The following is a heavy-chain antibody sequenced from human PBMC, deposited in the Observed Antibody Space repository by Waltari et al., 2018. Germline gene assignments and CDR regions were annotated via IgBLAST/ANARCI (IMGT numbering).Heavy chain of an antibody. Sequence: QVQLVQSGAEVKTPGASVKVSCKASGYTFTSYDINWVRPAPGQGLEWMGWMNPNSGNTGYAQKFQGRVTMTRNTSISTAYMELSSLRSEDTAVYYCARAMIPEMATIPFDYWGQGTLVTVSS. CDR1: GYTFTSYD. J-gene: IGHJ4*02. CDR3: ARAMIPEMATIPFDY. CDR2: MNPNSGNT. D-gene: IGHD5-12*01. V-gene: IGHV1-8*01.